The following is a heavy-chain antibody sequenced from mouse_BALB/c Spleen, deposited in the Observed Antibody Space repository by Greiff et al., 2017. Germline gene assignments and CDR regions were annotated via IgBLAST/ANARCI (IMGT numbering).Heavy chain of an antibody. CDR3: NLLTRFAY. CDR1: GFNIKDYY. J-gene: IGHJ3*01. D-gene: IGHD1-1*01. CDR2: IDHENGDT. Sequence: VHVKQSGAELVRPGASVKLSCTASGFNIKDYYMHWVKQRPEQGLEWIGWIDHENGDTEYAPKFQGKATMTADTSSNTAYLQLSSLTSEDTAVYYFNLLTRFAYWGQGTLVTVSA. V-gene: IGHV14-4*02.